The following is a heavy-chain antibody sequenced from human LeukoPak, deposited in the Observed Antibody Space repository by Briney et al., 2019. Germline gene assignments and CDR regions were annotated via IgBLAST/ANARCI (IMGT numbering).Heavy chain of an antibody. CDR2: TYYSGST. J-gene: IGHJ6*02. D-gene: IGHD4-17*01. CDR1: GVSITSVSYE. CDR3: AMEMTTVTPDYDYSMDV. Sequence: PSETLSLTCTVSGVSITSVSYEWAWIRQPPGKGLEWIGNTYYSGSTHYNPSLKSRVSISVDTSKNQFSLRLGSVTAADTAVYYCAMEMTTVTPDYDYSMDVWGQGTTVTVSS. V-gene: IGHV4-39*07.